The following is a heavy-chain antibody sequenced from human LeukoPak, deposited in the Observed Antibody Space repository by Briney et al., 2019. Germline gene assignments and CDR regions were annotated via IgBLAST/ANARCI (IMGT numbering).Heavy chain of an antibody. D-gene: IGHD6-19*01. V-gene: IGHV3-30*02. CDR3: AKDQGSSSGWYSRDGFAL. CDR2: IRYDGSNK. J-gene: IGHJ3*01. Sequence: GGSLRLSCAASGFTFSNYGMHWVRQAPGKGLEWVAFIRYDGSNKYYADSVKGRFTISRDNSKNTLYLQMNSLRAEDTAVYYCAKDQGSSSGWYSRDGFALWGRGTMVTVSS. CDR1: GFTFSNYG.